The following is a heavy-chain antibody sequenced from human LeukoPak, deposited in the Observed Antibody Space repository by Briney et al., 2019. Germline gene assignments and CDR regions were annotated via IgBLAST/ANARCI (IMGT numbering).Heavy chain of an antibody. CDR2: IYYSGST. Sequence: SETLSLTCTVSGGSISSYYWSWIRQPPGKGLEWTGYIYYSGSTNYNPSLKSRVTISVDTSKNQFSLKLSSVTAADTAVYYCARYGYYYGMDVWGQGTTVTVSS. CDR3: ARYGYYYGMDV. J-gene: IGHJ6*02. D-gene: IGHD1-1*01. CDR1: GGSISSYY. V-gene: IGHV4-59*01.